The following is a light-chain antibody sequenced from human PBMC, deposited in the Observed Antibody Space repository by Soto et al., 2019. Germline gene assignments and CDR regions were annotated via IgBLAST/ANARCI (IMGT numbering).Light chain of an antibody. J-gene: IGKJ1*01. CDR2: EAS. Sequence: DIQMTQSPSTLSASVGDRVTITCRASQSISSWLAWYQQKPGKAPKLLIYEASNLESGVPSRFSGSGSGTEFTLTISSLQPDDCATYYCQQSNNYPWTFGQGTKVEIK. V-gene: IGKV1-5*03. CDR1: QSISSW. CDR3: QQSNNYPWT.